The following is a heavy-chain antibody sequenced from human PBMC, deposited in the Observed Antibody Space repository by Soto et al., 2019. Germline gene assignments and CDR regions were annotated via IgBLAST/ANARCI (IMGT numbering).Heavy chain of an antibody. D-gene: IGHD6-13*01. CDR2: INSDGSST. J-gene: IGHJ4*02. CDR3: ARVDPYSSSWLPTPPDY. CDR1: GFTFSSYW. Sequence: GGSLRLSCAASGFTFSSYWMHWVRQAPGKGLVWVSRINSDGSSTSYADSVKGRFTISRDNAKNTLYLQMNSLRAEDTAVYYCARVDPYSSSWLPTPPDYWGQGTLVTVSS. V-gene: IGHV3-74*01.